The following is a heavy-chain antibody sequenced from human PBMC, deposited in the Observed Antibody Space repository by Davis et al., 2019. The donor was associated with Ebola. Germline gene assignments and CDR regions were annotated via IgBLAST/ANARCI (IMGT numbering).Heavy chain of an antibody. CDR2: IIPILGIA. Sequence: AASVKVSCKASGGTFSSYAISWVRQAPGQGLEWMGRIIPILGIANYAQKFQGRVTITADKSTSTAYMELSSLRSEDTAVYYCARLVSSWTGNGYFQHWGQGTLVTVSS. CDR3: ARLVSSWTGNGYFQH. J-gene: IGHJ1*01. CDR1: GGTFSSYA. D-gene: IGHD6-13*01. V-gene: IGHV1-69*04.